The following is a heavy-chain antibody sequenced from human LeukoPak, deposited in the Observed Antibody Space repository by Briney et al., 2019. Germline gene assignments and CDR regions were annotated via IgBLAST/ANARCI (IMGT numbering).Heavy chain of an antibody. J-gene: IGHJ2*01. CDR1: GGSISSSSYY. D-gene: IGHD3-3*01. CDR2: IYYSGST. CDR3: ARAIYDFWSGYRHWYFDL. V-gene: IGHV4-39*01. Sequence: PSETLSLTCTVSGGSISSSSYYWGWIRQPPGKGLEWIGSIYYSGSTYYTPSLKSRVTISVDTSKNQFSLKLSSVTAADTAVYYCARAIYDFWSGYRHWYFDLWGRGTLVTVSS.